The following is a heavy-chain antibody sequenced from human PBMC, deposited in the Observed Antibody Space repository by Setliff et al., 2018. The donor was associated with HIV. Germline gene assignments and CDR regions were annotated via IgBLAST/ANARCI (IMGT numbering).Heavy chain of an antibody. Sequence: PSETLSLTCTVSGGSISTNNYYWAWIRQPPGKGLEWIGTIDYSGNTYYNASLRSRAIISGDMSKNQFSLNLSSVTAADTAVYYCARTYYDVLTGFYRNDNWGQGTLVTVSS. J-gene: IGHJ4*02. CDR2: IDYSGNT. D-gene: IGHD3-9*01. CDR3: ARTYYDVLTGFYRNDN. V-gene: IGHV4-39*01. CDR1: GGSISTNNYY.